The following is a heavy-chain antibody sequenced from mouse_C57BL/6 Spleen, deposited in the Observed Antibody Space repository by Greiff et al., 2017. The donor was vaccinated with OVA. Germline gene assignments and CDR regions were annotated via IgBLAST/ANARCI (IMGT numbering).Heavy chain of an antibody. CDR2: IYPGDGDT. V-gene: IGHV1-82*01. D-gene: IGHD1-1*01. CDR1: GYAFSSSW. CDR3: ARCITTVVEKPFDY. J-gene: IGHJ2*01. Sequence: QVQLQQSGPELVKPGASVKISCKASGYAFSSSWMNWVKQRPGKGLEWIGRIYPGDGDTNYNGKFKGKATLTADKSSSTAYMQLSSLTSEDSAVYFCARCITTVVEKPFDYWGRGTTLTVSS.